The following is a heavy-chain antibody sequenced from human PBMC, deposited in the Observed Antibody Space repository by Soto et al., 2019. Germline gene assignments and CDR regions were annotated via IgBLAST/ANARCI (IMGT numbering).Heavy chain of an antibody. CDR2: ISGSGGST. CDR1: GFTFNSYA. CDR3: AKARDGYNHDY. D-gene: IGHD1-1*01. V-gene: IGHV3-23*01. Sequence: GGSLRLSCAASGFTFNSYAMSWVRQSPGKGLEWVSAISGSGGSTYSADSVKGRFTISRDNSKNTLYLQMNSLRAEDTAVYYCAKARDGYNHDYWGQGTLVTVSS. J-gene: IGHJ4*02.